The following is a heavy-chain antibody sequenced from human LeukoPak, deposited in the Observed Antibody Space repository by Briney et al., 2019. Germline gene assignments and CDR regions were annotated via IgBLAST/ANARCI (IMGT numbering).Heavy chain of an antibody. D-gene: IGHD5-12*01. Sequence: GGSLRLSCAASGFTFSSYAMHWVRQAPGKGLERVAVISYDGSNKYYADSVQGRFTISRDYSKNTLYLQMNSLRAEDTAVYYCARDSGYDSVSSYFDYWGQGTLVTVSS. CDR1: GFTFSSYA. CDR2: ISYDGSNK. V-gene: IGHV3-30*04. J-gene: IGHJ4*02. CDR3: ARDSGYDSVSSYFDY.